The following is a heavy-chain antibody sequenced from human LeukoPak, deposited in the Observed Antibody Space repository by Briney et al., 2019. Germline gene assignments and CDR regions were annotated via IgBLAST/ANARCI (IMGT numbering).Heavy chain of an antibody. V-gene: IGHV3-23*01. CDR3: AKGSCGYTYGCNFDY. J-gene: IGHJ4*02. Sequence: PGGSLRLSCAASGFTFSSYAMSWVRQAPGKGLEWVSAISGSGVSTYYADSVKGRFTISRDNSKNTLCLQMNSLRAEDTAVYYCAKGSCGYTYGCNFDYWGQGTLVTVSS. CDR2: ISGSGVST. CDR1: GFTFSSYA. D-gene: IGHD5-18*01.